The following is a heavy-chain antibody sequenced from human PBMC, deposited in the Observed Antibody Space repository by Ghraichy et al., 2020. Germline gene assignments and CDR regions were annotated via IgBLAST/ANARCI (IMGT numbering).Heavy chain of an antibody. CDR1: GFTFSYYG. V-gene: IGHV3-33*01. Sequence: GGSLRLSCAASGFTFSYYGMHWVRQAPGKGLEWVAVIWYDGSNKYYADSVKGRFTISRDNSKNMLSLLMDSLRAEDTAVYYCARGAGDGDTYDYWGQGTLVTVSS. CDR2: IWYDGSNK. CDR3: ARGAGDGDTYDY. D-gene: IGHD5-24*01. J-gene: IGHJ4*02.